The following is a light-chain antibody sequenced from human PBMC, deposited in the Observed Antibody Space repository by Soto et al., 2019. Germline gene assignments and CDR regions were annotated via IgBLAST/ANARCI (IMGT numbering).Light chain of an antibody. J-gene: IGKJ4*01. CDR1: QSVSNY. V-gene: IGKV3-11*01. CDR2: DAS. Sequence: EIVLTQSPATLSLSPGERATLSCRASQSVSNYLAWYQQKPSQAPRLLIYDASNRASGIPARFSGSGSGTDFTLTISSLDPEDFAVYYCQQRSNWPPATLGGGTKVDIK. CDR3: QQRSNWPPAT.